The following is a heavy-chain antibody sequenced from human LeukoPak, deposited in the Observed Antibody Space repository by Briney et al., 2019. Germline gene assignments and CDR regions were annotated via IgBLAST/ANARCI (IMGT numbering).Heavy chain of an antibody. V-gene: IGHV3-30*04. CDR2: ISYDGGNK. J-gene: IGHJ4*02. CDR1: GFIFSSYA. Sequence: PGGSLRLSCAASGFIFSSYAMHWVRQTPGKGLEWVALISYDGGNKYYTDSVKGRFTISRDNSKNTLYLQMNSLRVEDTAVYYCARSFKRDTYYFDYWGQGTLVTVSS. D-gene: IGHD5-18*01. CDR3: ARSFKRDTYYFDY.